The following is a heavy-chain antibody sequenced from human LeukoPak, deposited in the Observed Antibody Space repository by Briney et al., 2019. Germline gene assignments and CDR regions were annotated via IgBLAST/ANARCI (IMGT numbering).Heavy chain of an antibody. J-gene: IGHJ4*02. V-gene: IGHV4-34*01. D-gene: IGHD2-15*01. CDR2: INHSGST. Sequence: PSETLSLTCAVYGGSFRGYYWSWFRQPPGKGLEWIGEINHSGSTNYNPSLKSRVTISVDTSKNQSSLKLSSVTAADTAVYYCARVGGRRYSRWGQGTLVTVSS. CDR1: GGSFRGYY. CDR3: ARVGGRRYSR.